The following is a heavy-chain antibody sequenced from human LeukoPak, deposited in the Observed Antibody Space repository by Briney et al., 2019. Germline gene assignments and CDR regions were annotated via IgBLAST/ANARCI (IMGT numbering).Heavy chain of an antibody. CDR2: IWYDGSNK. Sequence: PGRSLRLSYAASGFTFSSYGMHWVRQAPGKGLEWVAVIWYDGSNKYYADSVKGRFTISRDNSKNTLYLQMNSLRAEDTAVYYCARGDSSSWYVDYWGQGTLVTVSS. D-gene: IGHD6-13*01. J-gene: IGHJ4*02. CDR1: GFTFSSYG. CDR3: ARGDSSSWYVDY. V-gene: IGHV3-33*01.